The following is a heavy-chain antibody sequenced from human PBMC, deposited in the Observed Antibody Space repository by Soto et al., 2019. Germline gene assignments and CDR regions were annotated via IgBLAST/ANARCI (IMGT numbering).Heavy chain of an antibody. CDR3: AKDPTIPAAIVWFDS. CDR2: ISGSGGST. CDR1: GFTFSSYA. V-gene: IGHV3-23*01. Sequence: GGSLRLSCAASGFTFSSYAMSWVRQAPGKGLEWVSAISGSGGSTYYAGSVKGRFTISRDNSKNTLYLQMNSLRAEDTAVYYCAKDPTIPAAIVWFDSWGQGTLVTVYS. D-gene: IGHD2-2*02. J-gene: IGHJ5*01.